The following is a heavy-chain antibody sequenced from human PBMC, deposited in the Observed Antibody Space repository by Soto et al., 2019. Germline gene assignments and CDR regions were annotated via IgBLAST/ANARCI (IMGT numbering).Heavy chain of an antibody. CDR2: ISGSGGST. D-gene: IGHD6-19*01. Sequence: GGSLRLSCAASGFTFSSYAMSWVRQAPGKGLEWVSAISGSGGSTYYADSVKGRFTISRDNSKNTLSLQMNSLRAEDTAVYYCRCSDLAVAVYFDYWGQGTLVTVSS. CDR1: GFTFSSYA. J-gene: IGHJ4*02. V-gene: IGHV3-23*01. CDR3: RCSDLAVAVYFDY.